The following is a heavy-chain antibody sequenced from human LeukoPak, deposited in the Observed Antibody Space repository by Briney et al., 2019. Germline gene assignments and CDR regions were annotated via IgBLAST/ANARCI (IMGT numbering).Heavy chain of an antibody. Sequence: GGSLRLSCAASGFTFSSYWMHWVRQAPGKGLVWVSRINSDESITNYADSVKGRFTISRDNAKNTLYLQMNGLRAEDTAVYYCARGWLDIGDYWGQRTLVTVSS. CDR3: ARGWLDIGDY. V-gene: IGHV3-74*01. CDR1: GFTFSSYW. J-gene: IGHJ4*02. CDR2: INSDESIT. D-gene: IGHD6-19*01.